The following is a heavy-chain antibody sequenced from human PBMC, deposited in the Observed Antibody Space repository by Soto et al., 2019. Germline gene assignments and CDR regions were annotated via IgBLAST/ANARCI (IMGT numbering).Heavy chain of an antibody. CDR2: INSDGSST. J-gene: IGHJ3*02. D-gene: IGHD4-17*01. CDR3: ARGNYGDYDAFDI. CDR1: GFTFSSYW. V-gene: IGHV3-74*01. Sequence: GGSLRLSCAASGFTFSSYWMHWVRQAPGKGLVWVSRINSDGSSTSYADSVKGRFTISRDNAKNTLYLQMNSLRAEDTAVYYCARGNYGDYDAFDIWGQGTMVTVSS.